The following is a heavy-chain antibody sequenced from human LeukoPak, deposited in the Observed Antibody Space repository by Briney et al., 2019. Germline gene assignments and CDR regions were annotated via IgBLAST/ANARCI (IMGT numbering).Heavy chain of an antibody. Sequence: GGSLRLSCAASGFTFSSYGMHWVRQAPGKGLEWVAVISYDGSNKYYADSVKGRFTISRDNSKNTLYLQMNSLRAEDTAVYYCAKEVVTAIDYWGQGSLVTVSS. CDR1: GFTFSSYG. CDR2: ISYDGSNK. V-gene: IGHV3-30*18. D-gene: IGHD2-21*02. CDR3: AKEVVTAIDY. J-gene: IGHJ4*02.